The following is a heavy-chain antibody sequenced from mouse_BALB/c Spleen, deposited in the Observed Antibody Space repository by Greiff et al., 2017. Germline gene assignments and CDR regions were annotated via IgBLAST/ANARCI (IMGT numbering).Heavy chain of an antibody. CDR1: GYTFTDYY. CDR2: VNPYNGGT. D-gene: IGHD2-3*01. CDR3: ARSIYDGYSAWFAY. J-gene: IGHJ3*01. Sequence: VQLQQSGPELVKPGASVKMSCKASGYTFTDYYMDWVKQSHGESFEWIGRVNPYNGGTSYNQKFKGKATLTVDKSSSTAYMELNSLTSEDSAVYYCARSIYDGYSAWFAYWGQGTLVTVSA. V-gene: IGHV1-19*01.